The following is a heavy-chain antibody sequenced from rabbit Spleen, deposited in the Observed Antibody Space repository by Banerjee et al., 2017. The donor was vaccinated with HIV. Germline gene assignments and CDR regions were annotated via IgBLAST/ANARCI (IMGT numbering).Heavy chain of an antibody. CDR3: ARGAGSVNRYFGL. Sequence: QEQLEESGGGLVKPGASLTLTCTASGFSISSSYFMCWVRQAPGKGLEWIACIYGGSSGNTYYASWAKGRFTISKTSSTTVTLQMPSLTVAATATYFCARGAGSVNRYFGLWGPGTLVTVS. J-gene: IGHJ4*01. CDR1: GFSISSSYF. CDR2: IYGGSSGNT. D-gene: IGHD4-2*01. V-gene: IGHV1S45*01.